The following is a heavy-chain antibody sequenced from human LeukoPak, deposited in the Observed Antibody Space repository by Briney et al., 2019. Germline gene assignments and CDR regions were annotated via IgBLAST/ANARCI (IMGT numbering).Heavy chain of an antibody. CDR2: INPSGGST. D-gene: IGHD2-2*01. Sequence: ASVKVSCKASGYTFTSYYMHWVRQAPGQGLEWMGIINPSGGSTSYAQKFQGRVTMTTDTSTSTAYMELRSLRSDDTAVYYCAREGVVVPAAFDYWGQGTLVTVSS. V-gene: IGHV1-46*01. J-gene: IGHJ4*02. CDR3: AREGVVVPAAFDY. CDR1: GYTFTSYY.